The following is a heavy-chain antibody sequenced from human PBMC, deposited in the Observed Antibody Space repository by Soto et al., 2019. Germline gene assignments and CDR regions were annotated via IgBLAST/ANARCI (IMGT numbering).Heavy chain of an antibody. D-gene: IGHD6-13*01. CDR3: ARDFNPGIAAGWRWFDP. Sequence: GASVKVSCKASGGTFSSYAISWVRQAPGQGLEWMGGIIPIFGTANYAQKFQGRVTITADKSTSTAYMELSSLRSEDTAVYYCARDFNPGIAAGWRWFDPWGQGTLVTVSS. CDR2: IIPIFGTA. J-gene: IGHJ5*02. CDR1: GGTFSSYA. V-gene: IGHV1-69*06.